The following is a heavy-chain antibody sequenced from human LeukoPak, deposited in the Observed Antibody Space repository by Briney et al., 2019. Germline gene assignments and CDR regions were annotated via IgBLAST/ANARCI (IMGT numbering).Heavy chain of an antibody. CDR1: GYTFTSYD. D-gene: IGHD2-2*01. CDR3: ARGSRYCSSTSCRNWFDP. V-gene: IGHV1-8*01. Sequence: GASVKVSCKASGYTFTSYDINWVRQATGQGLEWMGWMNPNSGNTGYAQKFQGRVTMTRNTSISTAYMELSSLRSEDTAVYYCARGSRYCSSTSCRNWFDPWGQGTLVTVSS. J-gene: IGHJ5*02. CDR2: MNPNSGNT.